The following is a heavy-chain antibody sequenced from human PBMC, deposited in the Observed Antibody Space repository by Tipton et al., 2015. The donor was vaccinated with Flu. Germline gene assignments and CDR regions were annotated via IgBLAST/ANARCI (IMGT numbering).Heavy chain of an antibody. Sequence: TLSLTCSVSGSSIGGSYCWGWIRQPPRKGLQWIGNICPGSMYYNPSLKSRLTLSLDKSKKQFSLKLSSVTAADTAVYYCARGERDSSSWYPYHFDYWGQGTLVTVSS. J-gene: IGHJ4*02. D-gene: IGHD6-13*01. CDR3: ARGERDSSSWYPYHFDY. CDR2: ICPGSM. CDR1: GSSIGGSYC. V-gene: IGHV4-38-2*02.